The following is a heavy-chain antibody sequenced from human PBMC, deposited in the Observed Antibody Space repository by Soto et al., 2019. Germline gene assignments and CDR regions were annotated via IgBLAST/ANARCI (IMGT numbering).Heavy chain of an antibody. CDR1: GGTFSSYA. CDR2: IIPIFGTA. V-gene: IGHV1-69*01. CDR3: AIGRVNRDRGGMDV. Sequence: QVQLVQSGAEVKKPGSSVKVSCKASGGTFSSYAISWVRQAPGQGLEWMGGIIPIFGTANYAQKFQGRVTITADESTSTAYRELSSQRSEDTAVYYCAIGRVNRDRGGMDVWGQGTTVTVSS. D-gene: IGHD4-4*01. J-gene: IGHJ6*02.